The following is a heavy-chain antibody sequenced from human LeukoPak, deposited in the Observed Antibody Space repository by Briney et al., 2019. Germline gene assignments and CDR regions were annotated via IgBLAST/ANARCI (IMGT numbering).Heavy chain of an antibody. CDR1: GFTFSSYA. Sequence: QPGGSLRLSCAASGFTFSSYAMSWVRQAPGKGLEWVSAISGSGDRTYYADSVKGRFTISRDNSKNTLYLQMNSLRAGDTAVYYCGRLHPTDNWFDPWGQGTLVTVSS. D-gene: IGHD4-11*01. J-gene: IGHJ5*02. V-gene: IGHV3-23*01. CDR3: GRLHPTDNWFDP. CDR2: ISGSGDRT.